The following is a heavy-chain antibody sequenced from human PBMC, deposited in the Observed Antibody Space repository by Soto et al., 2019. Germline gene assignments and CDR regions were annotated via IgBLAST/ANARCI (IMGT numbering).Heavy chain of an antibody. Sequence: EVQLVESGGGLVKPGGSLRLSCAASGFTFSSYSMNWVRQAPGKGLEWVSSISSSSSYIYYADSVKGRFTISRDNAKNSLYLQMNSLRAEDTAVYYCARSRIQLWFNWFDPWDQGTLVTVSS. CDR2: ISSSSSYI. CDR3: ARSRIQLWFNWFDP. J-gene: IGHJ5*02. V-gene: IGHV3-21*01. CDR1: GFTFSSYS. D-gene: IGHD5-18*01.